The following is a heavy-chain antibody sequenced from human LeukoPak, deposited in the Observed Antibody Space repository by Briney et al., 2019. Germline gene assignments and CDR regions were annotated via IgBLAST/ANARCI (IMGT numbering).Heavy chain of an antibody. CDR3: ASWGDGYTADI. D-gene: IGHD5-24*01. CDR2: IYYSGST. J-gene: IGHJ3*02. CDR1: GGSISSGDYY. Sequence: PSETLSLTCTVSGGSISSGDYYWSWIRQPPGKGLEWIGYIYYSGSTYYNPSLKSRVTISVDTSKNQFSLKLSSVTAADTAVYYCASWGDGYTADIWGQGTMVTVSS. V-gene: IGHV4-30-4*08.